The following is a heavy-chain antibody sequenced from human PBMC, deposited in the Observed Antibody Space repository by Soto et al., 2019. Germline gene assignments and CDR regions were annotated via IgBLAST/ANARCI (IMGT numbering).Heavy chain of an antibody. Sequence: SSETLSLTCTVSGGSIGSYYWSWIRQPPGKGLEWIGYIYYSGSTNYNPSLKSRVTISVDTSKNQFSLKLSSVTTADTAVYYCARHGGSSSSPFDYWGQGTLVTVSS. J-gene: IGHJ4*02. V-gene: IGHV4-59*08. CDR1: GGSIGSYY. CDR2: IYYSGST. CDR3: ARHGGSSSSPFDY. D-gene: IGHD6-6*01.